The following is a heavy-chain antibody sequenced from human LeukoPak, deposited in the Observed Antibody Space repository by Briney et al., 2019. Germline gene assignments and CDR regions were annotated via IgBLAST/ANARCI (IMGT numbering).Heavy chain of an antibody. Sequence: GGSLRLSCAASGFTFSSYGMHWVRQAPGKGLEWVAVISYDGSNKYYADSVKGRFTISRDNSKNTLYLQMNSLRAEDTAVYYCAKDLTAMVVPDYWAREPWSPSPQ. CDR2: ISYDGSNK. CDR1: GFTFSSYG. CDR3: AKDLTAMVVPDY. D-gene: IGHD5-18*01. J-gene: IGHJ4*02. V-gene: IGHV3-30*18.